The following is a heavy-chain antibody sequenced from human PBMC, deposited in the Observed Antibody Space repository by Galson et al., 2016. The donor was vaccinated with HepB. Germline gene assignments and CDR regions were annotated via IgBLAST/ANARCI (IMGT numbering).Heavy chain of an antibody. CDR1: GFTFSSYA. Sequence: SLRLSCAASGFTFSSYAMSWVRQAPGKGLEWVSGISGRGGSTYYADSVEGRFTISRDNSKNTLYLQMKSLRAEDTAVYYRAKSLLGVTLVSYYYGMDVWGQGTTVTVSS. V-gene: IGHV3-23*01. CDR2: ISGRGGST. J-gene: IGHJ6*02. CDR3: AKSLLGVTLVSYYYGMDV. D-gene: IGHD2-21*02.